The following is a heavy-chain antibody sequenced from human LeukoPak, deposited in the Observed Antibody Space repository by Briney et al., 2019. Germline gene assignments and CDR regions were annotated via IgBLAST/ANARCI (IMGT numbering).Heavy chain of an antibody. V-gene: IGHV3-48*03. CDR3: ARARDTYVWGSLTPPYYLDS. J-gene: IGHJ4*02. CDR1: GFTFSSYE. Sequence: PGGSLRLSCAASGFTFSSYEMNWIRQAPGKGLEWISYISNSGSTKYYADSVKGRFTISRDNAKNSVFLQMHGLRLEDTAVYFCARARDTYVWGSLTPPYYLDSWGQGTLVTVSS. CDR2: ISNSGSTK. D-gene: IGHD3-16*01.